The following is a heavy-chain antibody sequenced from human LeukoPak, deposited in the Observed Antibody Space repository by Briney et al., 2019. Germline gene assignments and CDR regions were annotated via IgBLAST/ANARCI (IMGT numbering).Heavy chain of an antibody. J-gene: IGHJ2*01. D-gene: IGHD1-26*01. CDR1: GVILSTYA. Sequence: GGSLRLSCAASGVILSTYAMSWARQAPGKGLEWVSGISSSGSGDNTYYADSVKGRFTISRDSSKNTLFLHMNTLRAEDTAIYYCAKDRTVGASYWYFDFWGRGTLVTVSS. CDR2: ISSSGSGDNT. V-gene: IGHV3-23*01. CDR3: AKDRTVGASYWYFDF.